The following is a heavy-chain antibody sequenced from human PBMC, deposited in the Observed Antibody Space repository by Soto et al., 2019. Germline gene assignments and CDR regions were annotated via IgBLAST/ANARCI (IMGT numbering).Heavy chain of an antibody. CDR1: GYTFTSYD. CDR3: ASERSGSYYG. J-gene: IGHJ4*02. Sequence: QVQLVQSGAEVKKPGASVKVSCKASGYTFTSYDINWVRQATGQGLEWMGWMNPNSGNTGYAQKFQXXVXMXXNTSISTAYMELSSLRSEDTAVYYCASERSGSYYGWGQGTLVTVSS. V-gene: IGHV1-8*01. CDR2: MNPNSGNT. D-gene: IGHD1-26*01.